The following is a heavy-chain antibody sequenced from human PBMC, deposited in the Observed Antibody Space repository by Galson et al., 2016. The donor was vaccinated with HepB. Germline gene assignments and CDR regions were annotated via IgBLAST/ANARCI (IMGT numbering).Heavy chain of an antibody. V-gene: IGHV3-30*12. J-gene: IGHJ4*02. CDR1: GFIFSDYG. CDR2: IHLAGRDI. Sequence: SLRLSCAASGFIFSDYGMRWVRQAPGKGLEWISAIHLAGRDIYYSDSVRGRFTISRDDSNNMLYLQMNNLRDEDTAVYYCTKHEVRTHDYWGQGTLVTVSS. CDR3: TKHEVRTHDY. D-gene: IGHD2-21*01.